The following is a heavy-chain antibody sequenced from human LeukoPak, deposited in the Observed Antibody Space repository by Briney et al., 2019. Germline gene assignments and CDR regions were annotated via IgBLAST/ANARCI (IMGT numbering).Heavy chain of an antibody. Sequence: ASVTVSCTASGYTFTSYGISWVRQAPGQGLEWMGWISAYNGNTNYAQKLQGRVTMTTDTSTSTAYMELRSLRSDDTAVYYCARKFYGGYEDYWGQGTLVTVSS. D-gene: IGHD5-12*01. J-gene: IGHJ4*02. CDR2: ISAYNGNT. CDR3: ARKFYGGYEDY. V-gene: IGHV1-18*04. CDR1: GYTFTSYG.